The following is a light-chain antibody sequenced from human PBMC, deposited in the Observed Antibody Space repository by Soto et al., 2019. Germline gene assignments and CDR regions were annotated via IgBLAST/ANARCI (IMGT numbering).Light chain of an antibody. Sequence: EIVLTQSPGTLSLSPGERATLSCRASQSVSTSSLAWYQQKPGQAPRLLIYGASSRATGIPDRVSGSGSGAEFTLSISRLEPEDFAMYYCHQYGSSPYTFGQGTKLAIK. CDR2: GAS. CDR1: QSVSTSS. J-gene: IGKJ2*01. CDR3: HQYGSSPYT. V-gene: IGKV3-20*01.